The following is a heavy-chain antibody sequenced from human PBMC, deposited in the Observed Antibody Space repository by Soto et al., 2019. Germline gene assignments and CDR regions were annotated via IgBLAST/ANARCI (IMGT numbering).Heavy chain of an antibody. D-gene: IGHD3-10*01. J-gene: IGHJ4*02. CDR2: IKQDGSEK. CDR1: GFTFSSYW. CDR3: AKDDTGYFDY. Sequence: GGSLRLSCAASGFTFSSYWMSWVRQAPGKGLEWVANIKQDGSEKYYVDSVKGRFTISRDNAKKTLYLQMNSLKAKDTTVYYCAKDDTGYFDYGGQGTLVTASS. V-gene: IGHV3-7*01.